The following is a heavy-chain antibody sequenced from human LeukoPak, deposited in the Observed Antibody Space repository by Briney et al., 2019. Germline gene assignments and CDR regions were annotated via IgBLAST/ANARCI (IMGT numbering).Heavy chain of an antibody. J-gene: IGHJ1*01. CDR1: GFTFSSFA. Sequence: GGSLRLSCAASGFTFSSFAMNWVRQAPGKGLEWVSAISGSGGSKYYADSVKGRFTISRDNAKNSLYLQMNSLRAEDTAVYYCARARYSSGWYTLRHWGQGTLVTVSS. CDR2: ISGSGGSK. CDR3: ARARYSSGWYTLRH. V-gene: IGHV3-23*01. D-gene: IGHD6-19*01.